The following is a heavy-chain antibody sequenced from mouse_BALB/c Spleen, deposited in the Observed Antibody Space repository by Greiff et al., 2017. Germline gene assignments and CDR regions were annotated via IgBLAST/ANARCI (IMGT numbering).Heavy chain of an antibody. D-gene: IGHD2-4*01. CDR2: ISSGGGST. CDR3: ARIYYDYEGAMDY. V-gene: IGHV5-12-1*01. J-gene: IGHJ4*01. Sequence: EVQVVESGGGLVKPGGSLKLSCAASGFAFSSYDMSWVRQTPEKRLEWVAYISSGGGSTYYPDTVKGRFTISRDNAKNTLYLQMSSLKSEDTAMYYCARIYYDYEGAMDYWGQGTSVTVSS. CDR1: GFAFSSYD.